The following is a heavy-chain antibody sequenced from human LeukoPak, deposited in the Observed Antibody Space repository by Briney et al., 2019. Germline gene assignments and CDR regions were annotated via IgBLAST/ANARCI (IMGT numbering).Heavy chain of an antibody. CDR1: GGTFSSYA. CDR2: IIPILGIA. J-gene: IGHJ3*02. D-gene: IGHD6-19*01. CDR3: ATNEQWLARYDFAI. Sequence: GASVKVSCKASGGTFSSYAISWVRQAPGQGLEWMGRIIPILGIANYAQKFQGRVTITADQYANTAYLELSRLRSEDPAVYYCATNEQWLARYDFAIWGQGPMVSVSS. V-gene: IGHV1-69*04.